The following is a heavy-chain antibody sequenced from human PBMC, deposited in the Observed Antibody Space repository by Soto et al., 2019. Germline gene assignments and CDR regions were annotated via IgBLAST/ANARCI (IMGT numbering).Heavy chain of an antibody. J-gene: IGHJ4*02. CDR3: ARGTSWQLPFDY. V-gene: IGHV4-59*01. Sequence: QVQLLESGPGLVKPSETLSLTCTVSSDSISSYYWSWIRQPPGKRLEWIGYISYSGSTDYNPSLKSRVTISGDTSKNQFSLKVSSVTAADTAVYYCARGTSWQLPFDYWGQGTLVTVSS. D-gene: IGHD6-13*01. CDR2: ISYSGST. CDR1: SDSISSYY.